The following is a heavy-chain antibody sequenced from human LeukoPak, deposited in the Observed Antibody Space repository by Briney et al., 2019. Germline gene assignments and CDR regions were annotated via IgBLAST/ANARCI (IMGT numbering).Heavy chain of an antibody. D-gene: IGHD3-9*01. CDR1: GGSPSSSSYY. V-gene: IGHV4-39*02. Sequence: PSETLSLTCTVSGGSPSSSSYYWGWMRQPPGKGLEWIGSISYSGSTYYKPSLKSRVTISVDTSKNHFSLKVSSVTAADTAVYYCARFHFDAFDYWGQGTLVTVSS. J-gene: IGHJ4*02. CDR2: ISYSGST. CDR3: ARFHFDAFDY.